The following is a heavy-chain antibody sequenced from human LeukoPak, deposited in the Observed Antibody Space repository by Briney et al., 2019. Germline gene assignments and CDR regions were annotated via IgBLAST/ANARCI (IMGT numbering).Heavy chain of an antibody. Sequence: GGSLRLSCTASGFTFGDYAMIWVRQAPGEGLEWLGFIRSKAHGGTTEYAASVKGRFTISRDDSKSIAYLQINSLKTEDTAVYYCTRPYSSSSYYYYGMDVWGQGTTVTVSS. CDR3: TRPYSSSSYYYYGMDV. V-gene: IGHV3-49*04. D-gene: IGHD6-6*01. CDR2: IRSKAHGGTT. CDR1: GFTFGDYA. J-gene: IGHJ6*02.